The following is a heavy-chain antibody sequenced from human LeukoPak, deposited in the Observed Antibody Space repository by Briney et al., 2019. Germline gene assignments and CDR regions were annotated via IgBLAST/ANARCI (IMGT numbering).Heavy chain of an antibody. CDR2: IGIGGDT. D-gene: IGHD2-21*02. CDR1: GLSLSNYD. Sequence: GGSLRLSCAASGLSLSNYDMHWVRQATGKGLEWVSAIGIGGDTSYTDSVRGRFTISRENAKNSLNLQMNILTDGDTAVYFCAREGVHCDSFGWYFDLWGRGTLVTVSS. J-gene: IGHJ2*01. CDR3: AREGVHCDSFGWYFDL. V-gene: IGHV3-13*01.